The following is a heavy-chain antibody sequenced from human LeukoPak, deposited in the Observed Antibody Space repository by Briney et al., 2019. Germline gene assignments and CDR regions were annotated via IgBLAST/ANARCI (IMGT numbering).Heavy chain of an antibody. CDR1: GGSISGYY. Sequence: PSGTLSLTCTVSGGSISGYYWSWIRQTPGKGLEWIGEINHSGSTNYNPSLKSRVTISVDTSKNQFSLKLSPVTAADTAVYYCARGRFMSAWLRQRTPRNWFDPWGQGTLVTVSS. CDR3: ARGRFMSAWLRQRTPRNWFDP. D-gene: IGHD5-12*01. V-gene: IGHV4-34*01. J-gene: IGHJ5*01. CDR2: INHSGST.